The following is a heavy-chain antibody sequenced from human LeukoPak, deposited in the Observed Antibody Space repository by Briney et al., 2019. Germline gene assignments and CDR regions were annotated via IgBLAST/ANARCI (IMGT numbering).Heavy chain of an antibody. CDR1: GYSFTSYW. J-gene: IGHJ4*02. Sequence: GESLKISCKGSGYSFTSYWIGWVRQMPGKGLEWMGIIHLGDSDTRYSPSFQGQVTMPADKSISTAYLQWSSLKASDTAMYYCARLDGSYHFDYWGQGILVTVSS. V-gene: IGHV5-51*01. CDR3: ARLDGSYHFDY. D-gene: IGHD1-26*01. CDR2: IHLGDSDT.